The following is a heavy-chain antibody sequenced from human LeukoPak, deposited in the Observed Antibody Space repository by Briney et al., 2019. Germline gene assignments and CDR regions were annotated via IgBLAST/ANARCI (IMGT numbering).Heavy chain of an antibody. CDR2: ISGSGGLI. CDR1: GFTFSSYA. Sequence: GGSLRLSCAASGFTFSSYAMSWVRQAPGKGLEWVSTISGSGGLIYYADSVKGRSTISRDNSKNTLYLQMNSLRAEDTAVYYCAKDPTGYYYDSSGYYGGYWGQGTLVTVSS. V-gene: IGHV3-23*01. D-gene: IGHD3-22*01. J-gene: IGHJ4*02. CDR3: AKDPTGYYYDSSGYYGGY.